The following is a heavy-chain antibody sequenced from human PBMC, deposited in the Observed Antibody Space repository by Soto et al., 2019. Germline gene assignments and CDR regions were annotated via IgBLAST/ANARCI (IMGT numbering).Heavy chain of an antibody. CDR2: IYPGDSDT. J-gene: IGHJ4*02. V-gene: IGHV5-51*01. CDR1: GYSFRNFW. Sequence: EVQLVQSGAEIKTPGESLKISCMGSGYSFRNFWIGWVRQMPGRGLEWMGIIYPGDSDTKYTPSFQGQVTISVDRSTSTAYLQWSSLKASDTAMYYCARQYGVSLDYWGQGTQVTVSS. D-gene: IGHD2-8*01. CDR3: ARQYGVSLDY.